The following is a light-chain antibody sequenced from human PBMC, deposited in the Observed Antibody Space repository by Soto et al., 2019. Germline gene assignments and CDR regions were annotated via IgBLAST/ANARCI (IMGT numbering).Light chain of an antibody. V-gene: IGKV3-15*01. J-gene: IGKJ1*01. Sequence: EIVMPQSPATLSVSPGERATLSCRASQSVSSNLAWYQQKPGQAPRLLTYGASTRATGIPARFSGSGSGTEFTLTISSLQSEDFAVYYCQQYNNWPRTFGQGTKVDIK. CDR2: GAS. CDR3: QQYNNWPRT. CDR1: QSVSSN.